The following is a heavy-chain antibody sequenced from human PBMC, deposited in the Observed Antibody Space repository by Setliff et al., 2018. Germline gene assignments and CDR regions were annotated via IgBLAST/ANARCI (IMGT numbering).Heavy chain of an antibody. CDR1: GGSISSYY. CDR2: TYYSGST. V-gene: IGHV4-59*01. Sequence: PSETLSLTCTVSGGSISSYYWSWIRQPPGKGLEWIAYTYYSGSTNYNPSLKSRVTISVDTSKNQFSLKLSSVTAADTAVYYCAGGNNWEPDAFDVWGQGTMVTVSS. J-gene: IGHJ3*01. CDR3: AGGNNWEPDAFDV. D-gene: IGHD1-20*01.